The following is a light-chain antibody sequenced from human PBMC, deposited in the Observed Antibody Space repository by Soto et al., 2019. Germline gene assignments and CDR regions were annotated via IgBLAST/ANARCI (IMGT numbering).Light chain of an antibody. Sequence: EIVLTQSPGTLSLSPGERATLSCRASQSVSSSYLAWYQQKPVQAPRLRIYGASSRATGIPDRFSGSGSGTDFTLTSSRLEPEDFAVYYCQQYGSSPITFGQGTRLEIK. CDR2: GAS. V-gene: IGKV3-20*01. CDR1: QSVSSSY. CDR3: QQYGSSPIT. J-gene: IGKJ5*01.